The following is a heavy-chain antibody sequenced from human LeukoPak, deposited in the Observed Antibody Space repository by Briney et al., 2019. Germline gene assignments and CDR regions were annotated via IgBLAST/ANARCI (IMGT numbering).Heavy chain of an antibody. CDR2: IKQDGSEK. J-gene: IGHJ4*02. Sequence: GGSLRLSCAASGFTFSSYWMSWVRQAPGKGLEWVANIKQDGSEKYYVDSVKGRFTISRDNAKNSLYLQMNSLRAEDTAVYYCASLVNYDFWSDFDYWGQGTLVTVSS. CDR3: ASLVNYDFWSDFDY. V-gene: IGHV3-7*01. CDR1: GFTFSSYW. D-gene: IGHD3-3*01.